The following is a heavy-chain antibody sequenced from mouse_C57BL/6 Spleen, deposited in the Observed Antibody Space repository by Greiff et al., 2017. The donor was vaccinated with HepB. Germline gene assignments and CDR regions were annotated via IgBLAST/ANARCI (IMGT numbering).Heavy chain of an antibody. V-gene: IGHV1-80*01. J-gene: IGHJ2*01. Sequence: QVQLQQPGAELVKPGASVKISCKASGYAFSSYWMNWVKQRPGKGLEWIGQIYPGDGDTNYNGKFKGKATLTADKSSSTAYMQLSSLTSEDSAVYFCARSLHYYGSNYWGQGTTLTVSS. CDR3: ARSLHYYGSNY. D-gene: IGHD1-1*01. CDR2: IYPGDGDT. CDR1: GYAFSSYW.